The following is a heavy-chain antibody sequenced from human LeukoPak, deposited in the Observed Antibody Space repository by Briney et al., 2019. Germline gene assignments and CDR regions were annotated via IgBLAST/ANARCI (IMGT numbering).Heavy chain of an antibody. CDR1: GGSLSGYY. CDR2: SNHSGST. J-gene: IGHJ6*03. V-gene: IGHV4-34*01. Sequence: SETLSLTCAVYGGSLSGYYWSWIRQPPGKGLEWIGESNHSGSTNYNPSLKSRVTISVDTSKNQFSLKLSSVTAADTAVYYCARGSVTIPFSRYYYMDVWGKRTTVTVSS. D-gene: IGHD6-25*01. CDR3: ARGSVTIPFSRYYYMDV.